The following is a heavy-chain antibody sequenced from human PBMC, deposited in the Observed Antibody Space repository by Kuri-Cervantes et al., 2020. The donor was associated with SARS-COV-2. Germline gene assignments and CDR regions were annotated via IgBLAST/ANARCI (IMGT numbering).Heavy chain of an antibody. J-gene: IGHJ4*02. CDR3: AKDHVQTTSGPQGY. V-gene: IGHV3-30*18. Sequence: GESLKISCAASGFTFSSYGMHWVRQAPGKGLEWVAVISYDGSNKYYADSVKGRFTISRDNSKNTLYLQMNSLRAEDTAVYYCAKDHVQTTSGPQGYWGQGTLVTVSS. CDR2: ISYDGSNK. D-gene: IGHD3-16*01. CDR1: GFTFSSYG.